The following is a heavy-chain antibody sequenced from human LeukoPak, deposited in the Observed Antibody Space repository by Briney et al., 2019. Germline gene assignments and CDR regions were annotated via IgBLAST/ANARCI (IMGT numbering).Heavy chain of an antibody. CDR3: ARDIRSHYFDY. CDR1: GFTFSNYG. Sequence: GGSLRLSCAASGFTFSNYGMHWVRQAPGEGLEWVAVIFYDGSKTYYADSVKGRFTISRDNSKNTLYVEMDSLRAEDTAVYYCARDIRSHYFDYWGQGTLVTVSS. V-gene: IGHV3-33*01. CDR2: IFYDGSKT. J-gene: IGHJ4*02.